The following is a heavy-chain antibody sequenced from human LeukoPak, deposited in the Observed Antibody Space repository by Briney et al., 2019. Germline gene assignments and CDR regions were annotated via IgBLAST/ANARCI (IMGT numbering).Heavy chain of an antibody. D-gene: IGHD3-10*01. CDR2: ICVVGAGT. CDR3: AESRGVPDY. CDR1: GFTFDDYA. Sequence: GGSLRLSCAASGFTFDDYAMHWVRQAPGRGVAWVSLICVVGAGTYYAHSVKGRFTISRDNSKNSLYLQMNSLRPEDTAVYYFAESRGVPDYWGQGTLVTVSS. V-gene: IGHV3-43*02. J-gene: IGHJ4*02.